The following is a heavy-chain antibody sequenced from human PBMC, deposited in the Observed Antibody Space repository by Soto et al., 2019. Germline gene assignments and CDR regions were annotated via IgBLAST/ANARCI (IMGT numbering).Heavy chain of an antibody. CDR1: GGSISSYY. CDR2: IDYSGST. J-gene: IGHJ5*02. V-gene: IGHV4-59*01. CDR3: ARQYSVSSSSGFDP. Sequence: SETLSLTCTVSGGSISSYYWSWIRQPPGKGLEWIGYIDYSGSTNYNPSLKSRVTISVETSKNQFSLKLSSVTAADTAVYYCARQYSVSSSSGFDPWGHGTLVTVSS. D-gene: IGHD1-26*01.